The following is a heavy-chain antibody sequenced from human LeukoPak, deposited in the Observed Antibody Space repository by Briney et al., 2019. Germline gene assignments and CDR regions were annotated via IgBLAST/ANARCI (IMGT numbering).Heavy chain of an antibody. CDR2: IAFEGSNK. J-gene: IGHJ4*02. CDR1: GFTFRSYG. D-gene: IGHD3-10*01. V-gene: IGHV3-30-3*01. CDR3: ARGSPRSVEF. Sequence: GGSLRLSCAASGFTFRSYGMHWARQAPGKGLEWVAFIAFEGSNKNDADSVKGRFTISRDNSKNMLYLQMNSLRAEDTAVYYCARGSPRSVEFWGQGTLVTVSS.